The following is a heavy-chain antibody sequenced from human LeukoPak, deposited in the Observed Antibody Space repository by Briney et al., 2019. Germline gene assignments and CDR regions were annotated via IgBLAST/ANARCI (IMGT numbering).Heavy chain of an antibody. CDR1: GFTVSSKY. CDR2: ISSSGSTI. CDR3: AELGITMIGGV. V-gene: IGHV3-48*03. D-gene: IGHD3-10*02. J-gene: IGHJ6*04. Sequence: GGSLRLSCAASGFTVSSKYMSWVRQAPGKGLEWVSYISSSGSTIYYADSVKGRFTISRDNAKNSLYLQMNSLRAEDTAVYYCAELGITMIGGVWGKGTTVTISS.